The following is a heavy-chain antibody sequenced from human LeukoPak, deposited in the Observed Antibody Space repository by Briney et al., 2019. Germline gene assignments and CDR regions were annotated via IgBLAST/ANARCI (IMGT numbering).Heavy chain of an antibody. CDR2: ISGSGGST. CDR1: GFTFSSYA. D-gene: IGHD6-19*01. Sequence: PGGSLRLSCAASGFTFSSYAMSWVRQAPGKGLEWVSAISGSGGSTYYADSVKGRFTISRDNSKNTLYLQMNSLRAEDTAVYYCAKVDAQWLVERYGMDVWGQGTTVTVSS. CDR3: AKVDAQWLVERYGMDV. V-gene: IGHV3-23*01. J-gene: IGHJ6*02.